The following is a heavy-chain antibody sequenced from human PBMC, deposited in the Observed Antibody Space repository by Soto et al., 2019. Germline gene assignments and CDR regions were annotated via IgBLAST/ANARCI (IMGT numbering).Heavy chain of an antibody. V-gene: IGHV3-23*01. J-gene: IGHJ4*02. D-gene: IGHD6-19*01. CDR1: GFTFSSYA. CDR3: ANSTSVAGKPDY. Sequence: GGSLRLSCAASGFTFSSYAMSWVRQAPGKGLEWVSAISGSGGSTYYADSVKGRFTISRDNSKNTLYLQMNSLRAEDTAVYYCANSTSVAGKPDYWGQGTLVTVSS. CDR2: ISGSGGST.